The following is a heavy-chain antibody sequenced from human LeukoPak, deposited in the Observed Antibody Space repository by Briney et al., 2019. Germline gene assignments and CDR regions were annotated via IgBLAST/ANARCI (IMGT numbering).Heavy chain of an antibody. Sequence: PSETLSLTCTVSGGSISSYYWSWIRQPPGKGLEWIGYIYYSGSTNYNPSLKSRVTISVDTSKNQFSLKLSSVTAADTAVYYCARANWGNWCDPWGQGTLVTDSA. V-gene: IGHV4-59*01. CDR2: IYYSGST. D-gene: IGHD7-27*01. CDR3: ARANWGNWCDP. CDR1: GGSISSYY. J-gene: IGHJ5*02.